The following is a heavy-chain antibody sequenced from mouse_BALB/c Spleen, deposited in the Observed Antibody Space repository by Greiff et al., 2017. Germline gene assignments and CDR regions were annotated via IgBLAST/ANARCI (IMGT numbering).Heavy chain of an antibody. V-gene: IGHV1S137*01. CDR1: GYTFTDYA. Sequence: QVQLQQSGAELVRPGVSVKISCKGSGYTFTDYAMHWVKQSHAKSLEWIGVISTYYGDASYNQKFKGKATMTVDKSSSTAYMELARLTSEDSAIYYCARGYYYGSSYGAMDYWGQGTSVTVSS. CDR2: ISTYYGDA. J-gene: IGHJ4*01. D-gene: IGHD1-1*01. CDR3: ARGYYYGSSYGAMDY.